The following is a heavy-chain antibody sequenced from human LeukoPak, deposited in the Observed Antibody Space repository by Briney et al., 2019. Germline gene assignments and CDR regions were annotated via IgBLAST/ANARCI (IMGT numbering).Heavy chain of an antibody. V-gene: IGHV1-2*02. CDR1: GYTFNGYY. CDR3: ARTDYYDSSGNFDY. Sequence: GASVKVSCKASGYTFNGYYIHWVRQAPGQGLEWMGWINPKSGGTNYAQKFQGRVTMTRDTSISSAYMELSRLRSDDTAVYYCARTDYYDSSGNFDYWGQGTLVTVSS. CDR2: INPKSGGT. J-gene: IGHJ4*02. D-gene: IGHD3-22*01.